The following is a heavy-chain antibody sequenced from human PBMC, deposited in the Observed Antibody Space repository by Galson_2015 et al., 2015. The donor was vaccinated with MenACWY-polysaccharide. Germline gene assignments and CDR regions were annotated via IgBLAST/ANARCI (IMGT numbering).Heavy chain of an antibody. V-gene: IGHV4-61*01. CDR1: GASVSTGTYY. CDR3: ARETAYSSDGLLSYYDMDV. Sequence: TLSLTCTVSGASVSTGTYYWSWIRQPPGKGLEWLGYIYYTGNTKYNPSLKSRVTISVDTSKNQFSLKVTSVTAADTAVYYCARETAYSSDGLLSYYDMDVWGQGTTVTVSS. CDR2: IYYTGNT. J-gene: IGHJ6*02. D-gene: IGHD3-22*01.